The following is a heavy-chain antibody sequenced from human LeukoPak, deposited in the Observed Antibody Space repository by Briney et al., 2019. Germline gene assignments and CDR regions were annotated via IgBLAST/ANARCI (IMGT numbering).Heavy chain of an antibody. D-gene: IGHD1-26*01. CDR2: ISRSGDTT. CDR1: AFTFSNYA. V-gene: IGHV3-23*01. Sequence: TGGSLRLSCEASAFTFSNYAMSWVRQAPGKGLGWVSSISRSGDTTYHADSVKGRLTISRDNSKNTLYLQMSSLGAEDTAVYYCARLVPPTTYYYSGMDVWGQGTTVTVSS. CDR3: ARLVPPTTYYYSGMDV. J-gene: IGHJ6*02.